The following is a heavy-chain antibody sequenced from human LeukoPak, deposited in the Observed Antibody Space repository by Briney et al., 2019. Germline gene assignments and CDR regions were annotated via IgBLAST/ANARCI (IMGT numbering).Heavy chain of an antibody. V-gene: IGHV3-64*01. Sequence: GGSLRLSCAASGFTFSSYAMHWVRQAPGEGLEYVSAISSNGGSTYYANSVKGRFTISRDNSKNTLYLQMGSLRAEDMAVYYCARDPMTGDYDFWSGDLDYWGQGTLVTVSS. J-gene: IGHJ4*02. CDR1: GFTFSSYA. D-gene: IGHD3-3*01. CDR2: ISSNGGST. CDR3: ARDPMTGDYDFWSGDLDY.